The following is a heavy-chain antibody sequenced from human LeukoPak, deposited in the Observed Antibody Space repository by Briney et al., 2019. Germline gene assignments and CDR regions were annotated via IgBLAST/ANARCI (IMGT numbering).Heavy chain of an antibody. CDR2: INEDGSGK. Sequence: GGSLRLSCVFSGFTFSNYWMKWVRRAPGKGLEWVASINEDGSGKYSMDSVKDRVTISRDNAKNSLDLQINSLTAEDTAIYYCVRDDGDVWGKGTTVTVSS. J-gene: IGHJ6*04. CDR3: VRDDGDV. V-gene: IGHV3-7*01. CDR1: GFTFSNYW.